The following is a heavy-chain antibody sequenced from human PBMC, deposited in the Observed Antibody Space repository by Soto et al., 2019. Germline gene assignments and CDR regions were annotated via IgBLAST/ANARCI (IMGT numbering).Heavy chain of an antibody. Sequence: QVQLVQSGVEVEKPGSSVTVACTASGGTFGSYAFNWVRQAPGQGLEWMGGIIPMSGTTDYAQKFRGRLTTNADESKKTVYMHLSSLRSEDTAIYYCAREGKYTSGHYKRFFEDWGQGTLVTVSS. J-gene: IGHJ4*02. D-gene: IGHD3-22*01. V-gene: IGHV1-69*01. CDR3: AREGKYTSGHYKRFFED. CDR1: GGTFGSYA. CDR2: IIPMSGTT.